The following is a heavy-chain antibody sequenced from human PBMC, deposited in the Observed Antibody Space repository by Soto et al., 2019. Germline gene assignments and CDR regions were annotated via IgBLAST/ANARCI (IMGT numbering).Heavy chain of an antibody. D-gene: IGHD3-3*01. V-gene: IGHV1-18*01. CDR1: GYTFTSYG. CDR3: ARDSDDFWSGSYYYGMDV. CDR2: ISAYNGKT. J-gene: IGHJ6*02. Sequence: ASVKVSCKASGYTFTSYGISWVRQAPGQGLEWMGWISAYNGKTNYAQKLQGRVTMTTDTSTSTAYMELRSLRSDDTAVYYCARDSDDFWSGSYYYGMDVWGHGTTVTVSS.